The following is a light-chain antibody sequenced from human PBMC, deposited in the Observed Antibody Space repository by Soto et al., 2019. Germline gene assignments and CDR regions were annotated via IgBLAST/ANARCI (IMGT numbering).Light chain of an antibody. CDR2: DAS. Sequence: DIQMTQSPSTLSASVGDRVTITCRASQSISSWLAWYQQKPGKAPKILIYDASTLETGVPSTFSGSGSGTEFTLTISSLQPGDFATYYCLQYYSYSWTFGQGTKVDNK. J-gene: IGKJ1*01. CDR1: QSISSW. CDR3: LQYYSYSWT. V-gene: IGKV1-5*01.